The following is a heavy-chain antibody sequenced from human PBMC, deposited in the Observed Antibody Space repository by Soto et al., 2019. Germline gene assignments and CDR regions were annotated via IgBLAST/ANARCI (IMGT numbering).Heavy chain of an antibody. CDR1: GXTFSSYA. Sequence: GSLRLSCAASGXTFSSYAMCWVRQGPGKGLEWVAVFIIGGSTHYADSVRGRFTISRDNSKNTLSLQMHSMTAEDTAVYFCAKRRGAGGHFDYWGQGALVTVSS. CDR3: AKRRGAGGHFDY. D-gene: IGHD2-15*01. CDR2: FIIGGST. J-gene: IGHJ4*02. V-gene: IGHV3-23*01.